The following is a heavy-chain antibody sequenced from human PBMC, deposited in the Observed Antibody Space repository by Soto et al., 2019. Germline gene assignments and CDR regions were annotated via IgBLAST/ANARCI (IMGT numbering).Heavy chain of an antibody. Sequence: EVHLVESGGGLVKPGGSLRLSCVASGLNFSGAWMSWVRQAPGKGLEWIGRIKNEGEGGTTDYAAVVKGRFIISRDDSKNTLYLQMNSLTAADTAVYYCVAPWLFWGHGNLVNVSS. CDR3: VAPWLF. CDR2: IKNEGEGGTT. J-gene: IGHJ4*01. CDR1: GLNFSGAW. D-gene: IGHD3-10*01. V-gene: IGHV3-15*05.